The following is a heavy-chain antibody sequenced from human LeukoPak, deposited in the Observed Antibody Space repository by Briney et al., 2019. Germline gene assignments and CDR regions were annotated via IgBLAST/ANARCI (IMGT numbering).Heavy chain of an antibody. V-gene: IGHV3-23*01. Sequence: GGSLRLSCAASGFTFSSYAMSWVRQAPGKGLEWVSAISGSGGSTYYADSVKGRFTISRDNSKNTLYLQMNSLRAEDTAVYYCAKGTNVVVVAAVFDYLVQGTLVTVSS. CDR3: AKGTNVVVVAAVFDY. J-gene: IGHJ4*02. D-gene: IGHD2-15*01. CDR1: GFTFSSYA. CDR2: ISGSGGST.